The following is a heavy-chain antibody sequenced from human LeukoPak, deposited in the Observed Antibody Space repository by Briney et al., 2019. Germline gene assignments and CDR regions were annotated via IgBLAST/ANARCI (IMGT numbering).Heavy chain of an antibody. Sequence: ASVKVSCKASGYTFTSYCMHWVRQAPGQGLEWMGWINPNSGGTNYAQKFQGRVTMTRDTSISTAYMELSRLRSDDTAVYYCARAPSTMVRGVIGYWGQGTLVTVSS. CDR3: ARAPSTMVRGVIGY. J-gene: IGHJ4*02. CDR1: GYTFTSYC. CDR2: INPNSGGT. V-gene: IGHV1-2*02. D-gene: IGHD3-10*01.